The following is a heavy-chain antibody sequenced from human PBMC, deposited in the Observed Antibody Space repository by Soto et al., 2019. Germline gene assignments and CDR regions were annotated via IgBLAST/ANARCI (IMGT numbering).Heavy chain of an antibody. Sequence: GGSLRLSCAASGFTFSSYSMNWVRQAPGKGLEWVSSISSSSSYIYYADSVKGRFTISRDIPKNSLYLRMNSLRAEDTAVYYCARDYDILTGYFGGPEYFQHWGQGTLVTVSS. CDR2: ISSSSSYI. CDR1: GFTFSSYS. V-gene: IGHV3-21*01. J-gene: IGHJ1*01. D-gene: IGHD3-9*01. CDR3: ARDYDILTGYFGGPEYFQH.